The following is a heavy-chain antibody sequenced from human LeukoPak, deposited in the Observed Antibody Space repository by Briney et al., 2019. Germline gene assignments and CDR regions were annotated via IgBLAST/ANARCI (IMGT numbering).Heavy chain of an antibody. J-gene: IGHJ4*02. Sequence: SSQTLSLTCTVSGGSISSGDYYWSWIRQPPGKGLEWIGYIYYSGSTYYNPSLKSRVTISVDTSKSQFSLKLSSVTAADTAVYYCARATWELLHFDYWGQGTLVTVSS. V-gene: IGHV4-30-4*08. CDR3: ARATWELLHFDY. CDR2: IYYSGST. D-gene: IGHD1-26*01. CDR1: GGSISSGDYY.